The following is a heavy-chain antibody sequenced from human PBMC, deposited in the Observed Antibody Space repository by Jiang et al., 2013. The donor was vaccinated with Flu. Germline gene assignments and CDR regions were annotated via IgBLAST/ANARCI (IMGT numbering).Heavy chain of an antibody. V-gene: IGHV1-69*01. CDR2: IIPIFGTA. CDR1: GGTFSSYA. Sequence: SCKASGGTFSSYAISWVRQAPGQGLEWMGGIIPIFGTANYAQKFQGRVMITADESTSTAYMELSSLRSEDTAVYYCARELSGLLGGQQLRGPWGQGTLVTVSS. D-gene: IGHD6-13*01. CDR3: ARELSGLLGGQQLRGP. J-gene: IGHJ5*02.